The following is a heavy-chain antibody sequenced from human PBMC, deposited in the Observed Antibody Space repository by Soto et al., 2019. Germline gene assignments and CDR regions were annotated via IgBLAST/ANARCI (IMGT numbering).Heavy chain of an antibody. CDR2: INQDGSDK. CDR1: GFTFSNYW. V-gene: IGHV3-7*01. J-gene: IGHJ4*01. Sequence: PGVSLRRSCAASGFTFSNYWMSWVRQAPGKRLEWVASINQDGSDKYYVDSVKGRLIISRDNAKNSLYLQMSSLRAEDTAVYYCARAGWLLLQFFDYWG. CDR3: ARAGWLLLQFFDY. D-gene: IGHD3-22*01.